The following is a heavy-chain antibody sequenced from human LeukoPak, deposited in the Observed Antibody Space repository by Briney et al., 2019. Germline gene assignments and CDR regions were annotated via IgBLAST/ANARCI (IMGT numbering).Heavy chain of an antibody. V-gene: IGHV4-59*01. CDR2: IHYTGTT. D-gene: IGHD3-22*01. J-gene: IGHJ4*02. CDR3: ARSPPASSGYYDF. CDR1: GGSISGYY. Sequence: SETLSLTRTVSGGSISGYYWSWIRQPPGKELEWIGYIHYTGTTNYNPSLKSRVTMSVDTSKNQFSLKLSSVTAADTAVHYCARSPPASSGYYDFWGQGTLVTVSS.